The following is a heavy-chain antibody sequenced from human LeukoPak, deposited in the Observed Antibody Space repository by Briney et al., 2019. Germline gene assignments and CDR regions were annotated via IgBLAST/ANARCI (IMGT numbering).Heavy chain of an antibody. D-gene: IGHD2-21*02. CDR2: ISYDGSNK. V-gene: IGHV3-30*18. Sequence: GGSLRLSCAASGFTFSSYGMHWVRQAPGKGLEWVAVISYDGSNKYYADSVKGRFTISRDNSKNTLYLQMTSLRAEDTAVYYCAKTLCGGDCYSVPPDYWGQGTLVTVSS. CDR1: GFTFSSYG. J-gene: IGHJ4*02. CDR3: AKTLCGGDCYSVPPDY.